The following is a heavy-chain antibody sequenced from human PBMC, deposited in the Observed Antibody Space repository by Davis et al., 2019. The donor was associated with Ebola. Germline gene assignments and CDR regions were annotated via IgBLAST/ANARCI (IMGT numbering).Heavy chain of an antibody. J-gene: IGHJ5*02. Sequence: GESLKISCAASGFTFSSYSMNWVRQAPGKGLEWVSSISSSSSYIYYADSVRGRFTVSRENAENSMFLQMNSLRAEDTAVYYCARDRDYYDTAAYHPRGWLDLWGQGTLVIVSS. CDR2: ISSSSSYI. D-gene: IGHD3-22*01. CDR1: GFTFSSYS. V-gene: IGHV3-21*01. CDR3: ARDRDYYDTAAYHPRGWLDL.